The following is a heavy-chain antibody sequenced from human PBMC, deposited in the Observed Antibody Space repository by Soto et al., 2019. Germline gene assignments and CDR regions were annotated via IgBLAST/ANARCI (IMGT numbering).Heavy chain of an antibody. D-gene: IGHD3-10*01. V-gene: IGHV3-30-3*01. CDR2: ISKDGSVI. J-gene: IGHJ4*02. Sequence: QVQLVESGGGVVQRGGSLRLSCAASGFSFSRFAIHWVRQAPGKGLEWVAVISKDGSVIYYADSVKGRFTISRDNSKSSLFLQVNSLTSEDTAVYHCARSRSGAVPDSLGFWGQGTLATVSS. CDR3: ARSRSGAVPDSLGF. CDR1: GFSFSRFA.